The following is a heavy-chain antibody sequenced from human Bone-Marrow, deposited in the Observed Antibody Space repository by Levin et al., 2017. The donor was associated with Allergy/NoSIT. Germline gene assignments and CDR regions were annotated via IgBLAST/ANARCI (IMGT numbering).Heavy chain of an antibody. CDR2: IKYDGSEK. Sequence: GGSLRLSCAASVFTFDAYWMTWVRQAPGKGLEWVAKIKYDGSEKKYVDSVKGRFTIARDNAKNLLFLQMNSLRAEDTGVYYCARIYDSTGYYSGVGTFDIWGQGTMVTVSS. CDR1: VFTFDAYW. V-gene: IGHV3-7*01. CDR3: ARIYDSTGYYSGVGTFDI. J-gene: IGHJ3*02. D-gene: IGHD3-22*01.